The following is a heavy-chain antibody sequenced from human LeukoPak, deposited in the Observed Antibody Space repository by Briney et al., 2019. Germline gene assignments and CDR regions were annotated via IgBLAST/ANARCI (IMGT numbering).Heavy chain of an antibody. CDR1: GYTFKSYY. CDR3: AREDGDYTFSFDY. J-gene: IGHJ4*02. Sequence: ASVNVSCKASGYTFKSYYMHWVRQAPGQGLEWMGIINPSGGSTSYAQKFQGRVTVTRDTSTSTVYMELSSLRSEDTAVYYCAREDGDYTFSFDYWGQGTLVTVSS. D-gene: IGHD4-17*01. V-gene: IGHV1-46*02. CDR2: INPSGGST.